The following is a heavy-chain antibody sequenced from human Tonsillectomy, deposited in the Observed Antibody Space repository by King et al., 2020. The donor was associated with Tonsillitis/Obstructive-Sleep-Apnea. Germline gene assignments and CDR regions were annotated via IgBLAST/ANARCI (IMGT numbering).Heavy chain of an antibody. V-gene: IGHV4-59*01. CDR3: ARGDSGYVYFDY. J-gene: IGHJ4*02. CDR2: IYYSGST. Sequence: VQLQESGPGLVKPSETLSLTCTVSGGSISSYYWSWIRQPPGKGLEWIGYIYYSGSTNYNPSLKSRVTISVDTSKNQFSLKLSSVTAADTAVYYCARGDSGYVYFDYWGQGTLVTVSS. D-gene: IGHD5-12*01. CDR1: GGSISSYY.